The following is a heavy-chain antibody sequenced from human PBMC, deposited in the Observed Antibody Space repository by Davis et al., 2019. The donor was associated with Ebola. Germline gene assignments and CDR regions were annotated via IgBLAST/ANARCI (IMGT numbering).Heavy chain of an antibody. CDR3: ARGQQWLWFDP. D-gene: IGHD6-19*01. CDR1: GYTFTSYT. J-gene: IGHJ5*02. Sequence: AASVKVSCKASGYTFTSYTISWVRQAPGQGLEWMGRIIPILGIANYAQKFQGRVTITADKSTSTAYMELSSLRSEDTAVYYCARGQQWLWFDPWGQGTLVTVSS. CDR2: IIPILGIA. V-gene: IGHV1-69*02.